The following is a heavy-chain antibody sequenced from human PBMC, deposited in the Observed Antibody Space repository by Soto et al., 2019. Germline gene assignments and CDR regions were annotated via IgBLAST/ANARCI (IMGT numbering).Heavy chain of an antibody. CDR2: IYYSGST. CDR1: GGSISSYY. V-gene: IGHV4-39*01. CDR3: AGDIRSGSYRFDY. D-gene: IGHD1-26*01. J-gene: IGHJ4*02. Sequence: SETLSLTCTVSGGSISSYYWGWIRQPPGKGLEWIGNIYYSGSTYYNPSLKSRVTISVDTSKNQFSLRLSSVTAADTAIYYCAGDIRSGSYRFDYWGQGTLVTVSS.